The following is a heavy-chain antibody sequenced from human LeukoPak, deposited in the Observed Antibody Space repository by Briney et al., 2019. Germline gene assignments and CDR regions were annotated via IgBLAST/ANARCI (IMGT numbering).Heavy chain of an antibody. CDR2: ISYDGTIK. V-gene: IGHV3-30*04. Sequence: PGGSLRLSCAASGFTFRNYAMHWVRQAPGKGLEWLTIISYDGTIKNYADSVKGRFTISRDNSKNTMYLQMNSLRPEDTALYFCARGESSMIFELVIDYWGQGTQVSVSS. D-gene: IGHD3/OR15-3a*01. CDR3: ARGESSMIFELVIDY. J-gene: IGHJ4*02. CDR1: GFTFRNYA.